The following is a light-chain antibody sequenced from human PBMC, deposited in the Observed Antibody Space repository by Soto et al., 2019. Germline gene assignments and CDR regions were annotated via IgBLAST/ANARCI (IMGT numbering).Light chain of an antibody. CDR2: FVS. J-gene: IGKJ4*01. Sequence: DLVMTQSPLSLPVTLGQPASLSCRSSQSLVYTDGETYLSWFHQRPGQSPRRLIYFVSNRDSGVPDRFSGSGSGTDFTLKISRVEDEDVDVYYCMQAKTCPLTFGGGTKVEIK. CDR1: QSLVYTDGETY. V-gene: IGKV2-30*01. CDR3: MQAKTCPLT.